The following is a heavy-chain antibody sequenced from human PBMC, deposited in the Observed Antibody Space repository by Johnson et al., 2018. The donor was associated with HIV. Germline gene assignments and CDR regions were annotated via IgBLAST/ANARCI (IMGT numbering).Heavy chain of an antibody. D-gene: IGHD1-26*01. V-gene: IGHV3-7*05. CDR3: VTADRGSA. CDR2: IKQDGSEK. Sequence: VQLVESGGGLVQPGGSLRLSCAASGFTFSSYWMSWVRQAPGKGLEWVANIKQDGSEKYYVDSVKGRFTISRDSAKNSLYLQMNSLRDEDTAVYYCVTADRGSAWGQGTTVTVSS. J-gene: IGHJ3*01. CDR1: GFTFSSYW.